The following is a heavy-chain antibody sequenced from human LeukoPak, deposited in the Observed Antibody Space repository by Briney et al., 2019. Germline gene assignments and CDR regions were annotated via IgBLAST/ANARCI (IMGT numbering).Heavy chain of an antibody. Sequence: SETLSLTCTVTGGSINSGDYDWSWIRQPPGWSLGWIGYVFYAGSTSYNPSLKSRVTMSVDTSDNRLSLKLSSVTAADTAIYYCARDVRLAVWGQGTLVTVSS. CDR2: VFYAGST. J-gene: IGHJ4*02. CDR3: ARDVRLAV. D-gene: IGHD3-16*01. V-gene: IGHV4-30-4*08. CDR1: GGSINSGDYD.